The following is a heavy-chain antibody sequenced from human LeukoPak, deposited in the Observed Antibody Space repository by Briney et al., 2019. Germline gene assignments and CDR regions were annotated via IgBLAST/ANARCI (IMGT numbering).Heavy chain of an antibody. Sequence: SVKVSCKASGGTFSSYAISWVRQAPGQGLEWMGGIIPIFGPANYAQKFQGRVTITADGSTSTAYMELSSLRSEDTAVYYCARDLWPYYYDSSGYYYFDYWGQGTLVTVSS. J-gene: IGHJ4*02. V-gene: IGHV1-69*13. CDR1: GGTFSSYA. D-gene: IGHD3-22*01. CDR2: IIPIFGPA. CDR3: ARDLWPYYYDSSGYYYFDY.